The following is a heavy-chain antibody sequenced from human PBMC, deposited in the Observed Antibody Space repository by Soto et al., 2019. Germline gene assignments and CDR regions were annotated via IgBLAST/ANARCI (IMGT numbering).Heavy chain of an antibody. D-gene: IGHD3-3*01. CDR2: ISSSGSTI. J-gene: IGHJ6*03. V-gene: IGHV3-11*01. CDR1: GFTFSDYY. Sequence: ESGGGLVKPGGSLRLSCAASGFTFSDYYMSWIRQAPGKGLEWVSYISSSGSTIYYADSVKGRFTISRDNAKNSLYLQMNSLRAEDTAVYYCARGVTIFGVVIINYYYYYMDVWGKGTTVTVSS. CDR3: ARGVTIFGVVIINYYYYYMDV.